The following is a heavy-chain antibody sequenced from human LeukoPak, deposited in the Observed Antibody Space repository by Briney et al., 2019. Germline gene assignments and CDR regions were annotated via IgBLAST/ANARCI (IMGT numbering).Heavy chain of an antibody. CDR3: GKRSYYGSGSGDY. J-gene: IGHJ4*01. V-gene: IGHV3-30*18. CDR1: GFTFSTYG. Sequence: AGGSLRLSCAASGFTFSTYGMHWVRQAPGKGLEWVAVISYDGDNKFYGDSVEGRFIISRDNSQNTLYLQMDSLRTEDTAVYYCGKRSYYGSGSGDYWGQGTLVTVSS. D-gene: IGHD3-10*01. CDR2: ISYDGDNK.